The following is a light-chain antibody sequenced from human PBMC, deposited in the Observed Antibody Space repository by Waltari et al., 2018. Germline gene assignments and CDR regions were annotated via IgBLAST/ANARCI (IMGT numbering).Light chain of an antibody. J-gene: IGLJ3*02. CDR3: CSYAGNKWL. V-gene: IGLV2-23*02. Sequence: QSALTQPASVSGSPGQSITISCSGSSGDVGMFNLVSWYQQHPGKAPQLFIYHVNVRPGGVSFRVSASKSGHTASLTISGLQPEDEADYYCCSYAGNKWLFGGGTKVTVL. CDR1: SGDVGMFNL. CDR2: HVN.